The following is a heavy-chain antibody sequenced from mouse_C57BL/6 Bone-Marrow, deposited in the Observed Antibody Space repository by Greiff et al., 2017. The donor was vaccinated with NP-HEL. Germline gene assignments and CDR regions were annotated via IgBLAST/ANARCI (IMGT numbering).Heavy chain of an antibody. V-gene: IGHV2-2*01. CDR3: ARKSNYGYAMDY. D-gene: IGHD2-5*01. J-gene: IGHJ4*01. CDR2: IWSGGST. Sequence: VKLMESGPGLVQPSQSLSITCTVSGFSLTSYGVHWVRQSPGKGLEWLGVIWSGGSTDYNAAFISRLSISKDNSKSQVFFKMNSLQADDTAIYYCARKSNYGYAMDYWGQGTSVTVSS. CDR1: GFSLTSYG.